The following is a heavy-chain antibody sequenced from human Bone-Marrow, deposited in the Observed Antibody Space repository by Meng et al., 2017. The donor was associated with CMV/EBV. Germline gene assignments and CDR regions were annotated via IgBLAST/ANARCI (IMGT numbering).Heavy chain of an antibody. CDR3: ARITDYNSYRPSYYYGMDV. J-gene: IGHJ6*02. V-gene: IGHV3-21*01. D-gene: IGHD6-6*01. CDR2: ITSSSTYI. CDR1: EFTFSTYT. Sequence: GESLKISCAASEFTFSTYTMNWVRQAPGEGLEWVSSITSSSTYIFYADSVKGRFTISRDNAKNSLSLQMDSLRAEDTAVYYCARITDYNSYRPSYYYGMDVWVQGTTVTVSS.